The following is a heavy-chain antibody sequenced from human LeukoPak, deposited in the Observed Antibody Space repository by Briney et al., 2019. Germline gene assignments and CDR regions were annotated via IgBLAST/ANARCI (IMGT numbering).Heavy chain of an antibody. CDR3: ARDLGQYYDTSDNWFDP. Sequence: GSLRLSCAASGFTLSSYSMNWVRQAPGKGLEWVSCISSSSSYIYYADSVKGRFTISRDNAKKSLYLQMNSLRAEDTAVYYCARDLGQYYDTSDNWFDPWGQGTLVTVSS. CDR2: ISSSSSYI. CDR1: GFTLSSYS. V-gene: IGHV3-21*01. D-gene: IGHD3-22*01. J-gene: IGHJ5*02.